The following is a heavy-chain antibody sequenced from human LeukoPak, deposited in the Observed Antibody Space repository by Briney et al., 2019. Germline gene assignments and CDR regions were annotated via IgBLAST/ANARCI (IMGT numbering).Heavy chain of an antibody. J-gene: IGHJ3*02. D-gene: IGHD5-18*01. Sequence: SLLLSCAASGFTFSSYAMHWVRQAPGKGLEWVAAISYDGSNKYSADSVNGRFTISRDNSKNTLYLQMSSLRADGTALYYCAGVDAAMPDAFDIWGQGTTVTVSS. CDR2: ISYDGSNK. CDR1: GFTFSSYA. CDR3: AGVDAAMPDAFDI. V-gene: IGHV3-30*04.